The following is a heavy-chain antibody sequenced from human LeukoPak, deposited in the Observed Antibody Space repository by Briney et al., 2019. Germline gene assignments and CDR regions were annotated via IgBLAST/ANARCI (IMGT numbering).Heavy chain of an antibody. D-gene: IGHD3-22*01. CDR1: GFTFSSFA. V-gene: IGHV3-23*01. CDR3: AKDPHKFYYDTRGYYYYFDY. Sequence: GGSLRLSCAAYGFTFSSFAMSWVRQAPGKGLEWVSAISGSGGNTYYADSVKGRFTISRDNSQSTLYLQMNSLRAEDTAVYYCAKDPHKFYYDTRGYYYYFDYWGQGALVTVSS. CDR2: ISGSGGNT. J-gene: IGHJ4*02.